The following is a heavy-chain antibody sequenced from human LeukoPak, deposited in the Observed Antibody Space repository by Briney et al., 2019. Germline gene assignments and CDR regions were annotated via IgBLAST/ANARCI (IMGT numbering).Heavy chain of an antibody. J-gene: IGHJ4*02. CDR3: ARSSGGYYYDSSGFLDY. V-gene: IGHV1-18*01. CDR1: GYTFTSYG. Sequence: ASVKVSCKASGYTFTSYGISWVRQAPGQGLEGMGWISAYNGNTNYAQKLQGRVTMTTDTSTSTAYMELRSLRSDDTAVYYCARSSGGYYYDSSGFLDYWGQGTLVTVSS. D-gene: IGHD3-22*01. CDR2: ISAYNGNT.